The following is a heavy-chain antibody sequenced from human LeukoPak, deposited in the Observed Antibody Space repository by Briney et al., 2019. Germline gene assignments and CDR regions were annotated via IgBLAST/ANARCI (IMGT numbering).Heavy chain of an antibody. V-gene: IGHV1-18*01. CDR1: GYAFTVHG. D-gene: IGHD1-1*01. CDR3: AGDHTGETFLDAFDI. CDR2: ISPYNGQT. Sequence: ASVKVSCKSSGYAFTVHGISWVRQAPGQGLEWMGWISPYNGQTKFAQKFQGRVTLTIDTYRSIVYMEVKSLRSDDTAVYYCAGDHTGETFLDAFDIWGQGTMVTVAS. J-gene: IGHJ3*02.